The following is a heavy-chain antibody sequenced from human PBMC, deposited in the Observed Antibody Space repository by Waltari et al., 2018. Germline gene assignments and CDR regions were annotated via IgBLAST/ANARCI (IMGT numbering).Heavy chain of an antibody. D-gene: IGHD4-17*01. CDR2: IIPIFGTA. CDR1: GGTFSSYA. J-gene: IGHJ3*02. V-gene: IGHV1-69*01. Sequence: QVQLVQSGAEVKKPGSSVKVSCKASGGTFSSYAIRWVRQAPGQGLEWMGGIIPIFGTANYAQKFQGRVTITADESTSTAYMELSSLRSEDTAVYYCARDLSTTVVTPDAFDIWGQGTMVTVSS. CDR3: ARDLSTTVVTPDAFDI.